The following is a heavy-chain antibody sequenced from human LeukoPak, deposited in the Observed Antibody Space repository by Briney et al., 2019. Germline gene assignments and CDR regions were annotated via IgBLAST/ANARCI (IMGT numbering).Heavy chain of an antibody. CDR3: ARGTQSRVDY. Sequence: SETLSLTCTVSGGSISSYYWSWIRQPPGKGLEWIGYIYYSGSTNYNPSLKSRVTISVDTSKNQFSLKLSSVTAADTAVYYCARGTQSRVDYWGQGTLVTVSS. V-gene: IGHV4-59*01. D-gene: IGHD1-1*01. CDR1: GGSISSYY. J-gene: IGHJ4*02. CDR2: IYYSGST.